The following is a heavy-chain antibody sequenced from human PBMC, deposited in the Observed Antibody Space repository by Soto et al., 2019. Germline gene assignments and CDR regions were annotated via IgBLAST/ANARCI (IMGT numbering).Heavy chain of an antibody. CDR3: VASALSFDY. J-gene: IGHJ4*02. D-gene: IGHD3-16*02. CDR1: GFTFSNYA. Sequence: VHLVESGGGVVQPGRSLRLSCSDSGFTFSNYAIHWVRQAPGKGLEWLAVISDDGNKEQLADSVKGRFTISRDNSKNTLYLQINSLRDEDTAVYQCVASALSFDYWGQGTLVTVSS. CDR2: ISDDGNKE. V-gene: IGHV3-30-3*01.